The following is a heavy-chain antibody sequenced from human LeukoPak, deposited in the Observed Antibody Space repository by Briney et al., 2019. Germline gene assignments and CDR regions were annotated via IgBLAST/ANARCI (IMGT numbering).Heavy chain of an antibody. CDR2: IKQDGSEN. Sequence: GRSLRLSCAASGFTSGDYAMHWVRQAPGKGLEWVAIIKQDGSENYYLDSVKGRFTISRDNTKNSLYLQMNSLRAEDTAVYYCARASANYWGQGTLVTVSS. CDR3: ARASANY. D-gene: IGHD3-3*01. J-gene: IGHJ4*02. CDR1: GFTSGDYA. V-gene: IGHV3-7*01.